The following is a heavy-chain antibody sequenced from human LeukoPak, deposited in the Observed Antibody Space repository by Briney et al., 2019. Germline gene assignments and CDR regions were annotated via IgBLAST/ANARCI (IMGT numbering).Heavy chain of an antibody. Sequence: SVKVSCQASGYTFTNHYMHWVGQAPGQGREWMGIINPSGGSTSYAQKFQGRGTMTRDTSTSTVYMELSSLRSEDTAVYYCASDGSGPRSAFDIWGQGTMVTVSS. J-gene: IGHJ3*02. CDR3: ASDGSGPRSAFDI. D-gene: IGHD3-10*01. V-gene: IGHV1-46*01. CDR1: GYTFTNHY. CDR2: INPSGGST.